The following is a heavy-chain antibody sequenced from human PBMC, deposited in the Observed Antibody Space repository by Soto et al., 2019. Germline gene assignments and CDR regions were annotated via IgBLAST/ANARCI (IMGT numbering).Heavy chain of an antibody. CDR3: AKTKAAAVVVITKYYFDS. Sequence: VGSLRLSCAASGFTFSSYAMSWFRQAPVNGLEWVSAISGSGGSTYYADSVKGRFTISRDNSKNTLYLQMNSLRAEDTAVYYCAKTKAAAVVVITKYYFDSWGQGTPVTVSS. CDR2: ISGSGGST. V-gene: IGHV3-23*01. CDR1: GFTFSSYA. J-gene: IGHJ4*02. D-gene: IGHD3-22*01.